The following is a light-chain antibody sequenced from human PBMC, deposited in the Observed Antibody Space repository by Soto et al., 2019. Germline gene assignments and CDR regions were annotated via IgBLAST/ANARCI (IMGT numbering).Light chain of an antibody. Sequence: QSVLTQPASVSGSPGQSITISCTGTSSDVGGYDYVSWYQQHPGKAPKLLIYEVGNRPSGVSNRFSASKSANTASLTISGLQAEDEADYYCTSYTNTGTLVFGGGTQLTVL. V-gene: IGLV2-14*01. CDR2: EVG. J-gene: IGLJ3*02. CDR1: SSDVGGYDY. CDR3: TSYTNTGTLV.